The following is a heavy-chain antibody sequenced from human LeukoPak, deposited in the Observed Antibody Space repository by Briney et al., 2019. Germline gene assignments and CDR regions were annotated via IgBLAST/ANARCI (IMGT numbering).Heavy chain of an antibody. J-gene: IGHJ4*02. V-gene: IGHV4-39*01. D-gene: IGHD6-19*01. CDR1: GGSISSSNYY. Sequence: SETLSLTCTVSGGSISSSNYYWGWIRQPPGKGLEWIGNIFYSGSTYYNPSLKSRVTISVDTSKNQFSLKLSSVTAADTAVYFCARGSGAVLNYWGQGTPVTVSS. CDR2: IFYSGST. CDR3: ARGSGAVLNY.